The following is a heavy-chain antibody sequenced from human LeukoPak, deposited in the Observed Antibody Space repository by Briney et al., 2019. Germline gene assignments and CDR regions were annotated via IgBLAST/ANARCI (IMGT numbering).Heavy chain of an antibody. V-gene: IGHV3-23*01. J-gene: IGHJ4*01. Sequence: PGGSLRLSCAASGFTFSNSAMSWVRQAPGKGLEWVSTLRGSGITTYYADSVKGRFTISRDNSKNTLYLQMNSLRAEDTAVYYCAKGIYSSGWSYFDYWSHGTLVTVSS. CDR3: AKGIYSSGWSYFDY. CDR1: GFTFSNSA. CDR2: LRGSGITT. D-gene: IGHD6-19*01.